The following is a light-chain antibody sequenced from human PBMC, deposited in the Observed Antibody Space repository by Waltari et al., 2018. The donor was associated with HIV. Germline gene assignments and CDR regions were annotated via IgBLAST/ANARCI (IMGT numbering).Light chain of an antibody. J-gene: IGLJ1*01. CDR3: QSYDSSLSGSFV. CDR1: SSNIGAGYD. Sequence: QSVLTQPPSVSGAPGPRVTISCPGSSSNIGAGYDVNWFQQLPGTAPKLLIYADDNRPSGVPDRFSGSKSGTSASLAITGLQAEDEADYYCQSYDSSLSGSFVFGTGTKVTVL. CDR2: ADD. V-gene: IGLV1-40*01.